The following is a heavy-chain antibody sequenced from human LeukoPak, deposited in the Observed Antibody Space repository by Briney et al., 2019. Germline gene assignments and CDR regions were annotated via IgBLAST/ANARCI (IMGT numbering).Heavy chain of an antibody. J-gene: IGHJ3*02. D-gene: IGHD5-18*01. V-gene: IGHV3-21*01. CDR2: INGGSGNS. CDR3: ARCEDTAMAEVAFDI. Sequence: GGSLRLSCAASGFTFNNYAMTWVRQTPGKGLEWVSVINGGSGNSYYADSVKGRFTISRDNAKNSLYLQMNSLRAEDTAVYYCARCEDTAMAEVAFDIWGQGTMVTVSS. CDR1: GFTFNNYA.